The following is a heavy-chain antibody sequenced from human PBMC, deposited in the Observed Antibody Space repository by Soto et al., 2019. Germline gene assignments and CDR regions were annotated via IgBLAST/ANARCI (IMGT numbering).Heavy chain of an antibody. D-gene: IGHD2-2*01. CDR1: GFTFSSYA. V-gene: IGHV3-64D*06. CDR2: ISINGGST. Sequence: GGSLRLSCSASGFTFSSYAMHWVRQAPGKGLEYVSAISINGGSTYYADSVKGRFTISRDNSKNTLYLQMSSLRAEDTAVYYCVKGYCSSTSCLGFDYWGQGTLVTVSS. J-gene: IGHJ4*02. CDR3: VKGYCSSTSCLGFDY.